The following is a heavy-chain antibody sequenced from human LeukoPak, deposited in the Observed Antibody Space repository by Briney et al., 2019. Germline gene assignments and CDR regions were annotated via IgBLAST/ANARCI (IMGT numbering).Heavy chain of an antibody. J-gene: IGHJ4*02. Sequence: GGSLRLSCAVSGFTFSNYAMNWVRQAPEKGLEWVSTIHGGGDVTYYADSVKGRFTISRDNSRNTLYLQMNSLRAEDTAVYYCAKDTQNDKVDYWGQGTLVTVSS. V-gene: IGHV3-23*01. CDR3: AKDTQNDKVDY. CDR2: IHGGGDVT. CDR1: GFTFSNYA.